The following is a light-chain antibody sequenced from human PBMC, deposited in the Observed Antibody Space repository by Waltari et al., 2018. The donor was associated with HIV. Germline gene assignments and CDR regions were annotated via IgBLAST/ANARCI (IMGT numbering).Light chain of an antibody. J-gene: IGLJ1*01. V-gene: IGLV2-23*02. CDR1: SSNVGSDDL. Sequence: QSALTQPASVSGSPGQSITISCTGTSSNVGSDDLVSWYQQHPGEAPKLIIYEFTKRPSGVSNRFSGSKSGTTASLTISGLQAEDEADYYCCSCPRSGIRYVFGTGTKVTVL. CDR2: EFT. CDR3: CSCPRSGIRYV.